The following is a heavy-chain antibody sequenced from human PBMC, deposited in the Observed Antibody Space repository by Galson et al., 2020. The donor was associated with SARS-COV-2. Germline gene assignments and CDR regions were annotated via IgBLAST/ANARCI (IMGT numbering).Heavy chain of an antibody. CDR1: GFTFSNYN. Sequence: GGSLRLSCAASGFTFSNYNMNWVRQAPGKGLEYVASITSGGRHKYYADSVKGRFTISRDNAKNSLYLQMNSLRPEDMAVYYCAKSLWGPEDWYFDLWGRGTLVTVSS. V-gene: IGHV3-21*06. J-gene: IGHJ2*01. CDR2: ITSGGRHK. CDR3: AKSLWGPEDWYFDL. D-gene: IGHD7-27*01.